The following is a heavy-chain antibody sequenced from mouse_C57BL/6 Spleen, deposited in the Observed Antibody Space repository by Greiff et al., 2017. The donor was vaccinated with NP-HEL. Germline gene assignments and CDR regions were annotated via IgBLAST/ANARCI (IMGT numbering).Heavy chain of an antibody. Sequence: EVILVESEGGLVQPGSSMKLSCTASGFTFSDYYMAWVRQVPEKGLEWVANINYDGSSTYYLDSLKSRFIISRDNAKNILYLQISSLKCEDTATYYCARGSSNDVDWYCDVWGTGTTVTVSS. D-gene: IGHD2-12*01. V-gene: IGHV5-16*01. CDR3: ARGSSNDVDWYCDV. J-gene: IGHJ1*03. CDR2: INYDGSST. CDR1: GFTFSDYY.